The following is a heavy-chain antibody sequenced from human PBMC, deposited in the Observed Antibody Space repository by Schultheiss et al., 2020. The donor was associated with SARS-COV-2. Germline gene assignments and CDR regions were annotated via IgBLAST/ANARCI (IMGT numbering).Heavy chain of an antibody. D-gene: IGHD3-22*01. CDR2: IIPIFGTA. CDR1: GGTFSSYA. Sequence: SVKVSCKASGGTFSSYAISWVRQAPGQGLEWMGGIIPIFGTANYAQKFQGRVTMTTDTSTSTAYMELRSLRSDDTAVYYCARSGYYDSSGHYYYYGIDVWGQGTTVTVSS. V-gene: IGHV1-69*05. J-gene: IGHJ6*02. CDR3: ARSGYYDSSGHYYYYGIDV.